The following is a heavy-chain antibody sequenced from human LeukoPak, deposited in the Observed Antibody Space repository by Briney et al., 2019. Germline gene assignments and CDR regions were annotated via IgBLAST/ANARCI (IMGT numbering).Heavy chain of an antibody. CDR2: IYYSGTT. V-gene: IGHV4-39*01. D-gene: IGHD3-16*01. CDR3: VRGSTLRHYQY. J-gene: IGHJ4*02. CDR1: GGSISSTTYY. Sequence: SETLSLTCAVSGGSISSTTYYWGWIRRPPGKGLEWIGTIYYSGTTYYNPSLKSRVTVSVDTSKNQFSLKLSSVTAADTAVYYCVRGSTLRHYQYWGQGTLVTVSS.